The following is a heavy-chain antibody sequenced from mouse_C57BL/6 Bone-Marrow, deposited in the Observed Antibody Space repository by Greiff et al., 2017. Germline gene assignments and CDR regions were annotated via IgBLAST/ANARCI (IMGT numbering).Heavy chain of an antibody. V-gene: IGHV5-6*02. J-gene: IGHJ4*01. CDR3: ARLYYGYGYYAMDY. Sequence: DVMLVESGGDLVKPGGSLTLSCAASGFTFSSYGMSWVRQTPDKRLEWVATISSGGSYTYYPDSVKGRFTISRDNAKNTLYLQMSSLKSEDTAMYYCARLYYGYGYYAMDYWGQGTSVTVAS. CDR1: GFTFSSYG. D-gene: IGHD2-2*01. CDR2: ISSGGSYT.